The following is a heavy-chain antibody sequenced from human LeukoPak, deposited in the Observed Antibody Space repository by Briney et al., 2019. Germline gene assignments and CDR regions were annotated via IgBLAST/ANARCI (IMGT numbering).Heavy chain of an antibody. CDR3: ARDVVVTSSPDAFDI. V-gene: IGHV4-31*03. CDR1: GGSISSGVYY. J-gene: IGHJ3*02. D-gene: IGHD2-21*02. CDR2: IYYSGST. Sequence: SETLSLTCTVSGGSISSGVYYWSWIRQHPGKGLEWIGYIYYSGSTYSNPSLKSRLTMSVDISKNQFSLKLSSVTAADTAVYYCARDVVVTSSPDAFDIWGQGTMVTVSS.